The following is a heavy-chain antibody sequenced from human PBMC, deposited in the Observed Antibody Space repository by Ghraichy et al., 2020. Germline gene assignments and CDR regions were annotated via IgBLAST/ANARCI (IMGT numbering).Heavy chain of an antibody. CDR2: IYNSVNT. V-gene: IGHV4-59*02. CDR1: GGSVSTSS. CDR3: TRFARNPDS. J-gene: IGHJ5*01. D-gene: IGHD1-14*01. Sequence: ETQSLTCTVSGGSVSTSSWSWFRQPPGKGLEWVGYIYNSVNTNNNPSLKSRVTISVDTSKNQFSLRLSSVTAADTAMYYCTRFARNPDSWGQGILVTVSS.